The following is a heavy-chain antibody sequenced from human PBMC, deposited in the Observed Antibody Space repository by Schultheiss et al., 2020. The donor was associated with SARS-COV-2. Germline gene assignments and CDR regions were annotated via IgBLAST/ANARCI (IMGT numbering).Heavy chain of an antibody. CDR3: ATLRDGYNYFDY. CDR1: GFTVSSNY. J-gene: IGHJ4*02. D-gene: IGHD5-24*01. V-gene: IGHV3-23*01. Sequence: GGSLRLSCAASGFTVSSNYMSWVRQAPGKGLEWVSGISGSGTNTYYADSVKGRFTISRDNTKNTLYVQMNSLRAEDTAVYYCATLRDGYNYFDYWGQGTLVTVSS. CDR2: ISGSGTNT.